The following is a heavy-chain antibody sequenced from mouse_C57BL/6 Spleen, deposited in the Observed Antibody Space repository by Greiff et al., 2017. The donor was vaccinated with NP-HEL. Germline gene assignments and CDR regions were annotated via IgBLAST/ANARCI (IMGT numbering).Heavy chain of an antibody. D-gene: IGHD4-1*01. V-gene: IGHV5-4*01. CDR1: GFTFSSYA. J-gene: IGHJ4*01. CDR3: ARVPLVRDAMDY. CDR2: ISDGGSYT. Sequence: EVQLVESGGGLVKPGGSLKLSCAASGFTFSSYAMSWVRQTPEKRLEWVATISDGGSYTYYPDNVKGRFTISRDNAKNNLYLQMSHLKSEDTAMYYCARVPLVRDAMDYWGQGTSVTVSS.